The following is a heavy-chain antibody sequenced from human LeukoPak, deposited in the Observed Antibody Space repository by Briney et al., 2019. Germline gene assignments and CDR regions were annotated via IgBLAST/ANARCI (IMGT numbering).Heavy chain of an antibody. Sequence: GGSLRLSCTASEFTFSTFWMHWVRQVPGKGQLWVSRINSDGSGTSYADSVKGRFTISRDNAKNTLYLQMNSLRADDTSVYYLAKSGSPPEALGDVFEIWGPGTLVTVSS. V-gene: IGHV3-74*01. D-gene: IGHD1-26*01. CDR1: EFTFSTFW. CDR3: AKSGSPPEALGDVFEI. CDR2: INSDGSGT. J-gene: IGHJ3*02.